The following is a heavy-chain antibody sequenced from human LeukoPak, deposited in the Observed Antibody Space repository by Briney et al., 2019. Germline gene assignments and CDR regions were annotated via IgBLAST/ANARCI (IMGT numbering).Heavy chain of an antibody. V-gene: IGHV3-23*01. Sequence: PGGSLRLSCAASGFTFSSYAMSWVRQAPGKGLEWVSAISGSGSSKYYADSVKGRFTISRDNSKNTLYLQMNSLRAEDTAVYYCASQAAALNAYWGQGTLVTVSS. CDR1: GFTFSSYA. J-gene: IGHJ4*02. CDR3: ASQAAALNAY. CDR2: ISGSGSSK. D-gene: IGHD6-13*01.